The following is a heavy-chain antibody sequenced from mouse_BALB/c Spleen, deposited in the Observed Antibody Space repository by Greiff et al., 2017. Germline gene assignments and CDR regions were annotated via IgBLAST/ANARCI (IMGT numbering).Heavy chain of an antibody. Sequence: EVKLVESGPGLVQPGGSLSISCATSGFTFTDYYMSWVRQPPGKGLEWLGFIRTKANGYKTEYGASVKGRFTISRDNPQGILYLNMNTLKAEDSATYYCERDELYSMDDWGQGTSVTVSA. CDR3: ERDELYSMDD. V-gene: IGHV7-3*02. CDR2: IRTKANGYKT. CDR1: GFTFTDYY. J-gene: IGHJ4*01.